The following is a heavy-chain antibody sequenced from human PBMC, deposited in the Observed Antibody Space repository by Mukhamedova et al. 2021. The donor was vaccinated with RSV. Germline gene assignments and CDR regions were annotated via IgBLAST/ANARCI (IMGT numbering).Heavy chain of an antibody. J-gene: IGHJ4*02. V-gene: IGHV4-39*01. CDR2: IYYSGST. Sequence: IRQPPGKGLEWIGSIYYSGSTYYNPSLKSRVTISVDTSKNQFSLKLSSVTSADTAVYYCARLYQADYWGQGTLVTVSS. D-gene: IGHD2-2*01. CDR3: ARLYQADY.